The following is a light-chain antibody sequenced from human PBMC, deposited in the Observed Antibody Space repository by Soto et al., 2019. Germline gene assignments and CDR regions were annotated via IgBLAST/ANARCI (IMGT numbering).Light chain of an antibody. CDR2: LNSDGSH. V-gene: IGLV4-69*01. CDR3: QTWGTAIHV. Sequence: QSVLTQSPSASASLGASVKLTCTLSSGHSSYAIAWHQQQPEKGPRYLMKLNSDGSHSKGDGIPDRFSGSSSGAVRYLTISSLQSEDEADYYCQTWGTAIHVFGGGTQLTVL. J-gene: IGLJ3*02. CDR1: SGHSSYA.